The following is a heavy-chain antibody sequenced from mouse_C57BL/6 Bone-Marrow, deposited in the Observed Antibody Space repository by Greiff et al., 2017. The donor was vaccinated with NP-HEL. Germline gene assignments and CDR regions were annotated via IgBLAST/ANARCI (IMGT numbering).Heavy chain of an antibody. CDR3: ARLPSFAY. J-gene: IGHJ3*01. CDR1: GFTFSSYT. V-gene: IGHV5-9*01. Sequence: EVKLMESGGGLVKPGGSLKLSCAASGFTFSSYTMSWVRQTPEKRLEWVATISGGGGNTYYPDSVKGRFTISRDNAKNTLYLQMSSLRSEDTALYYWARLPSFAYWGQGTLVTVSA. CDR2: ISGGGGNT.